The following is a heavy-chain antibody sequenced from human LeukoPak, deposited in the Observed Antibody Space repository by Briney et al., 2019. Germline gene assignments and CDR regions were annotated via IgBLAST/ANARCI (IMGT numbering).Heavy chain of an antibody. CDR1: GFTFSDYY. J-gene: IGHJ3*02. D-gene: IGHD6-13*01. Sequence: GGSLRLSCAASGFTFSDYYMSWIRQAPGKGLEWVSYISSSGSTIYYADSVKGRFTISRDNAKNSLYLQMNSLRAEDTAVYYCAKEAAAARAFDIWGQGTMVTVSS. CDR2: ISSSGSTI. V-gene: IGHV3-11*04. CDR3: AKEAAAARAFDI.